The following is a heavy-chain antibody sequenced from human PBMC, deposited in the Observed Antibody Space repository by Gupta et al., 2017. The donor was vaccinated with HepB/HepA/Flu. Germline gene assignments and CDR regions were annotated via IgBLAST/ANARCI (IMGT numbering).Heavy chain of an antibody. D-gene: IGHD3-10*01. J-gene: IGHJ6*03. CDR1: AGSFSGYY. V-gene: IGHV4-34*01. Sequence: QVQLQQWGAGLLKPSETLSLTCAVYAGSFSGYYWSWIRQPPGKGLEWIGEINHSGSTNYNPSLKSRVTISVDTSKNQFSLKLSSVTAADTAVYYCARGRSPPMVRGGYYMDVWGKGTTVTVSS. CDR2: INHSGST. CDR3: ARGRSPPMVRGGYYMDV.